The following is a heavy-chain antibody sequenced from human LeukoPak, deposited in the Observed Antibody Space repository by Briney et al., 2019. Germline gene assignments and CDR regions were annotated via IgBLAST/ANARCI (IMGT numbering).Heavy chain of an antibody. CDR2: ITGSSSYI. J-gene: IGHJ4*02. Sequence: PGGSLRLSCVASGFTFSSYSMKWVRQAPGKGLEWVSSITGSSSYIYYADSVRGRFTISRDDAKNSLYLQMDSLRAEDTAVCYCARQYSSSWYVNGSLDYWGQGTLVTVSS. D-gene: IGHD6-13*01. V-gene: IGHV3-21*01. CDR3: ARQYSSSWYVNGSLDY. CDR1: GFTFSSYS.